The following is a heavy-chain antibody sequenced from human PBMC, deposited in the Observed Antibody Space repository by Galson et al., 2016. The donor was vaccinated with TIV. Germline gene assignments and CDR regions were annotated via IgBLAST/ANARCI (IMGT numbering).Heavy chain of an antibody. V-gene: IGHV3-23*01. Sequence: SLRLSCAASGFMFSYYNMHWVRQAPGKGLEWVSSISGSGISTYYAESVKGRFTISRDNSKNTLFLQMSSLRVEDTAVYYCAKDYVRVIPGTGTFDIWGQGIMVTVSS. D-gene: IGHD3-10*02. CDR1: GFMFSYYN. CDR2: ISGSGIST. J-gene: IGHJ3*02. CDR3: AKDYVRVIPGTGTFDI.